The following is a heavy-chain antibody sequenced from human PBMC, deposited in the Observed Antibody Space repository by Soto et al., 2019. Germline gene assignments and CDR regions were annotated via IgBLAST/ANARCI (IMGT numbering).Heavy chain of an antibody. V-gene: IGHV3-21*01. D-gene: IGHD3-9*01. CDR3: AKLPPVLYFDWLLSSDAFAI. CDR2: ISSSSSYI. Sequence: VQLVESGGGLVKPGGSLRLSCAASGFTFSSYSMNWVRQAPGKGLEWVSSISSSSSYIYYADSVKGRFTISRDNAKNSLYLQMNSLRAEDTAVYYCAKLPPVLYFDWLLSSDAFAIWGQGTMVTVSS. J-gene: IGHJ3*02. CDR1: GFTFSSYS.